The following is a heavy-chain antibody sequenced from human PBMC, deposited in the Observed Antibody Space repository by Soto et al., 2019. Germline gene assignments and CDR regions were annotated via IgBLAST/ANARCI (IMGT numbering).Heavy chain of an antibody. CDR3: ARGGKSTTVTTDFDY. CDR2: INHSGST. D-gene: IGHD4-17*01. CDR1: GGSFSGYY. Sequence: PSETLSLTCAVYGGSFSGYYWSWIRQPPGKELEWIGEINHSGSTNYNPSLKSRVTISVDTSKNQLSLKLSSVTAADTAVYYCARGGKSTTVTTDFDYWGQGTLVTVSS. V-gene: IGHV4-34*01. J-gene: IGHJ4*02.